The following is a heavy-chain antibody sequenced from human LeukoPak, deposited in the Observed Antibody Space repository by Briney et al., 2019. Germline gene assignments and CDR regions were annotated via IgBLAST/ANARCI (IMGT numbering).Heavy chain of an antibody. Sequence: PERSLRLSCAASGFTFSSYAMHWVRQAPGKGLEWVAVISYDGSNIYYADSVKGRFTISRDNSKNTLYLQMNSLRAEDTAVYYCAKEGFDSWGQGTLVTVSS. CDR3: AKEGFDS. V-gene: IGHV3-30*04. J-gene: IGHJ4*02. CDR2: ISYDGSNI. CDR1: GFTFSSYA.